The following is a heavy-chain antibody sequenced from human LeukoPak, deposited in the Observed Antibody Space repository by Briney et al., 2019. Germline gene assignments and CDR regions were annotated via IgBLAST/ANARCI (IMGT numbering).Heavy chain of an antibody. CDR1: GFAFSSYA. J-gene: IGHJ4*02. Sequence: GGSLRLSCAASGFAFSSYAMSWVRQAPGKGLEWVSTIGGSGGSTYYADSVKGRFTISRDNSKNTLYLQMNSLRAEDTAVYYCARGYYDSSGVPVLDYWGQGTLVTVSS. V-gene: IGHV3-23*01. D-gene: IGHD3-22*01. CDR3: ARGYYDSSGVPVLDY. CDR2: IGGSGGST.